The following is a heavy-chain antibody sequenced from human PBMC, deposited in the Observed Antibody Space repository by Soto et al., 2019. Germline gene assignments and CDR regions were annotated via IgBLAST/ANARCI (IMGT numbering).Heavy chain of an antibody. V-gene: IGHV4-39*01. J-gene: IGHJ4*02. Sequence: SETLSLTCAVSGGSISGSYYYWGWLRQSPGRGPEWIGRVFYTGFTSYNPSLESRVSVSVDTSKNQFSLKVRAVTAADTAVYYCASSQKGYNWNYFDHWGQGALVTVSS. D-gene: IGHD1-20*01. CDR3: ASSQKGYNWNYFDH. CDR2: VFYTGFT. CDR1: GGSISGSYYY.